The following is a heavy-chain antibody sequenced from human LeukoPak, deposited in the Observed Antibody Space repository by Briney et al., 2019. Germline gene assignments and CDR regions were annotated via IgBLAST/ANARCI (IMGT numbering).Heavy chain of an antibody. Sequence: GGSLRLSCAASGFTFSSYEMNWVRQAPGKGLEWVSYISSSGSTIYYADSVKGRFTISRDNAKNSLYLQMNSLRAEDTAVYYCAKDLGRGYSYGVFDYWGQGTLVTVSS. J-gene: IGHJ4*02. CDR1: GFTFSSYE. D-gene: IGHD5-18*01. CDR3: AKDLGRGYSYGVFDY. V-gene: IGHV3-48*03. CDR2: ISSSGSTI.